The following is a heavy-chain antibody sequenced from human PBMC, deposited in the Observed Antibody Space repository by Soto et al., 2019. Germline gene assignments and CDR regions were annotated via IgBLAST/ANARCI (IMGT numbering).Heavy chain of an antibody. Sequence: SETLSLTCAVSGYSISSGHYWGWIRQPPGKGLEWIGTIYHSGSTFYNPSLKSRVTISVDTSKNQFSLELRSVTAADTALYYCPRVDRSGWTPNFFDSWGQGTLVTVSS. V-gene: IGHV4-38-2*01. CDR2: IYHSGST. CDR3: PRVDRSGWTPNFFDS. D-gene: IGHD6-19*01. J-gene: IGHJ4*02. CDR1: GYSISSGHY.